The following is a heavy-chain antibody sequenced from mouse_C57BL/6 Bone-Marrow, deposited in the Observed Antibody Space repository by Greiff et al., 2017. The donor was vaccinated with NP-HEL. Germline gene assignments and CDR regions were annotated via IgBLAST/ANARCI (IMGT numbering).Heavy chain of an antibody. CDR1: GYTFTSYW. Sequence: QVQLQLSGAELVKPGASVKLSCKASGYTFTSYWMQWVKQRPGQGLEWIGEIDPSDSYTNYNQKFKGKATLTVDTSSSTAYMQLSSLTSEDSAVYYCARKLAWFAYWGQGTLVTVSA. CDR3: ARKLAWFAY. CDR2: IDPSDSYT. V-gene: IGHV1-50*01. J-gene: IGHJ3*01.